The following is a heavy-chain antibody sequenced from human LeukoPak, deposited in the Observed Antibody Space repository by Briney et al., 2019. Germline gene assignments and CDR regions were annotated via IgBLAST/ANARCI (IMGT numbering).Heavy chain of an antibody. J-gene: IGHJ4*02. CDR1: GFTFDDYA. CDR2: TSGDGGST. CDR3: AKDISDYYDSSGYYS. D-gene: IGHD3-22*01. V-gene: IGHV3-43*02. Sequence: TGGSLRLSCAVSGFTFDDYAMHWVRQAPGKGLEWVSLTSGDGGSTYYADSVKGRFTISRDNSKNSLYLQMNSLRTEDTALYYCAKDISDYYDSSGYYSWGQGTLVTVSS.